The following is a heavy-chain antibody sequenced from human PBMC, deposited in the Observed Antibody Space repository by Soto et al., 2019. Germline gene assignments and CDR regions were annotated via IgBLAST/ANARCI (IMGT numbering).Heavy chain of an antibody. D-gene: IGHD4-17*01. Sequence: EVQLVESGGGLVKPGGSLRLSCAASGFTFSNAWMSWVRQAPGKGLEWVGRIKSKTDGGTTDYAAPVKGRFTISRDDSKNTLYLQMNSLQTEDTAVYYCTTDRVTTVTTPVDYWGQGTLVTVSS. CDR2: IKSKTDGGTT. CDR1: GFTFSNAW. J-gene: IGHJ4*02. V-gene: IGHV3-15*01. CDR3: TTDRVTTVTTPVDY.